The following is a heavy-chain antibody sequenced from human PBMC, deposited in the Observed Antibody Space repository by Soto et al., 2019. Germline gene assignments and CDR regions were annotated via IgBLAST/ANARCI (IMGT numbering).Heavy chain of an antibody. V-gene: IGHV1-8*01. CDR3: TRIDVLLWFGGNYYGMDV. CDR1: GYTFTSYD. D-gene: IGHD3-10*01. Sequence: QVQLVQSGAEVKKPGASVKVSCKAAGYTFTSYDINWVRQATGQGLELMGWMNPNSGNTGYAQKFQGRVTMTRNTSISTAYMELSSLRSEDTAVYYCTRIDVLLWFGGNYYGMDVWGQGTTVTVSS. J-gene: IGHJ6*02. CDR2: MNPNSGNT.